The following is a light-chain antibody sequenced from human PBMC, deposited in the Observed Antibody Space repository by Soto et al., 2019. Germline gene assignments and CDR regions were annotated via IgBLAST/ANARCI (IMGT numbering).Light chain of an antibody. CDR1: SGNIASQY. CDR2: EDN. V-gene: IGLV6-57*02. Sequence: NFMLTQPHSVSESPGKTVTISCTGSSGNIASQYVQWYQQRPGSAPTTVIYEDNKRPSGVPDRFSGSIDSSSNSASLTISGLRTEYEADYYSQSYDNTNRGVFGGGTKLTVL. J-gene: IGLJ3*02. CDR3: QSYDNTNRGV.